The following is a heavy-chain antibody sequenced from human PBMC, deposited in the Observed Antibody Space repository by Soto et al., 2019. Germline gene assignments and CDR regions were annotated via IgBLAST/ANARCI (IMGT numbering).Heavy chain of an antibody. CDR3: ARMRAGTMVRGVINN. CDR2: INYGGST. Sequence: PSETLSLTCTVSGGSISSSNSYWGWIRQSPGKGLEWIASINYGGSTYYNPSLKSRVTISVDTSKNQFSLKLSSVTAADTAVYYCARMRAGTMVRGVINNWGQGTLVTVSS. V-gene: IGHV4-39*01. D-gene: IGHD3-10*01. CDR1: GGSISSSNSY. J-gene: IGHJ4*02.